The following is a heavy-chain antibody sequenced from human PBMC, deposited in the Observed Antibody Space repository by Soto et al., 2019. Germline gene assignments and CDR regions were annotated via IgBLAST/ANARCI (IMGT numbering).Heavy chain of an antibody. CDR2: IYWDDEK. D-gene: IGHD6-13*01. V-gene: IGHV2-5*02. J-gene: IGHJ2*01. Sequence: QITLKESGPPLVKSTQTLTLTCTFSGFSLSTSGVGVGWIRQSPGKALEWLALIYWDDEKRYSPSLKSRLTVTKDTSKNQVVLTMTNMDPVDTATYYCTHRHSAGWAAASTDWYFALWGRGTLVTVSS. CDR3: THRHSAGWAAASTDWYFAL. CDR1: GFSLSTSGVG.